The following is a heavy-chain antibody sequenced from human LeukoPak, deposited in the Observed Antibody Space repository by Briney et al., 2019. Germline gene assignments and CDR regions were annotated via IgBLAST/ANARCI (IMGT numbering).Heavy chain of an antibody. V-gene: IGHV4-59*01. CDR2: IYYSGSS. Sequence: SETLSLTCNVSGGSISGYHWSWIRQPPGKGLEWLGYIYYSGSSNYNPSLKSRVTISADTSKNQFSLRLSSVPAADTAVYYCARVPRSYYYYYYMDVWGKGTTVTVSS. J-gene: IGHJ6*03. CDR3: ARVPRSYYYYYYMDV. CDR1: GGSISGYH.